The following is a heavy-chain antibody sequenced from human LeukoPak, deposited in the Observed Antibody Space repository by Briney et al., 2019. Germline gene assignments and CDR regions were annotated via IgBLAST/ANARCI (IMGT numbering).Heavy chain of an antibody. V-gene: IGHV3-23*01. J-gene: IGHJ5*02. CDR1: GFTFSSYA. Sequence: GGSLRLSCAASGFTFSSYAMSWVRQAPGKGLEWLSAISGSGASTHYADSVRGRFTISRDNSKSTLYLQMNSLRVDDTAVYYCTKEDPRFDPWGQGTLVTVSS. CDR3: TKEDPRFDP. CDR2: ISGSGAST.